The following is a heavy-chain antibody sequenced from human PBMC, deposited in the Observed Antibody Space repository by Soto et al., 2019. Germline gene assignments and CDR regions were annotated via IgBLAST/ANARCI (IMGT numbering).Heavy chain of an antibody. V-gene: IGHV4-34*01. CDR3: ARRIAYDFWSGYIQTQARHKPSDY. Sequence: SETLSLTCAVYGGSFSGYYWSWIRQPPGKGLEWIGEINHSGSTNYNPSLKSRVTISVDTSKNQFSLKLSSVTAADTAVYYCARRIAYDFWSGYIQTQARHKPSDYWGQGTLVTVSS. CDR1: GGSFSGYY. CDR2: INHSGST. J-gene: IGHJ4*02. D-gene: IGHD3-3*01.